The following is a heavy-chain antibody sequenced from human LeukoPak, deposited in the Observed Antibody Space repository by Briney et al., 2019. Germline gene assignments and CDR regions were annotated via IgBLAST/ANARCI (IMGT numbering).Heavy chain of an antibody. J-gene: IGHJ4*02. CDR3: ARDRGGSGPTTVDY. D-gene: IGHD6-19*01. V-gene: IGHV3-74*01. CDR2: ISSDGSGT. CDR1: GFTFSTYW. Sequence: QPGGSLRLSCVASGFTFSTYWMHWVRQAPGKGLVWISRISSDGSGTIYADSVKGRFTISRDNAKNTLFLQMNSLRAEDTAVYYCARDRGGSGPTTVDYWGQGTLVTVSS.